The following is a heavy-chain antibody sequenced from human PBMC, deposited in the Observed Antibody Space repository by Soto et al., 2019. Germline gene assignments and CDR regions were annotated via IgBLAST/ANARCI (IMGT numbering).Heavy chain of an antibody. CDR3: ARDRDYGDYVCWFDP. J-gene: IGHJ5*02. CDR2: ISAYNGNT. V-gene: IGHV1-18*01. CDR1: GYTFTSYG. Sequence: SGAEVKKPGASVKVSCKASGYTFTSYGISWVRQAPGQGLEWMGWISAYNGNTNYAQKLQGRVTMTTDTSTSTAYMELRSLRSDDTAVYYCARDRDYGDYVCWFDPWGQGTLVTVSS. D-gene: IGHD4-17*01.